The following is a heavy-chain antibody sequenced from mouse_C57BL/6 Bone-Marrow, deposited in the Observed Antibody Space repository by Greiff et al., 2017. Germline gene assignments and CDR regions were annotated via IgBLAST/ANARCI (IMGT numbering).Heavy chain of an antibody. D-gene: IGHD1-1*01. J-gene: IGHJ2*01. Sequence: QVHVKQSGPGLVQPSQSLSITCTVSGFSLTSYGVHWVRQSPGKGLEWLGVIWSGGSTDYNAAFISRLSISKDNSKSQVFFKMHSLQADDTAIYYCYRGDITTVVFDYWGQGTTLTVSS. CDR3: YRGDITTVVFDY. V-gene: IGHV2-2*01. CDR1: GFSLTSYG. CDR2: IWSGGST.